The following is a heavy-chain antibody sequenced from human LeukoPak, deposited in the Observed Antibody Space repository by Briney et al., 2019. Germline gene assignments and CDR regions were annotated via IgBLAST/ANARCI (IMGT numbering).Heavy chain of an antibody. D-gene: IGHD5-24*01. CDR1: GGSIRSGDFY. Sequence: SETLSLTCTVSGGSIRSGDFYWSWIRQPPGKGLEWIGEINHSGSTNYNPSLKSRVTISVDTSKNQFSLKLSSVTAADTAVYYCARGEDPRSDYWGQGTLVTVSS. CDR2: INHSGST. CDR3: ARGEDPRSDY. V-gene: IGHV4-34*01. J-gene: IGHJ4*02.